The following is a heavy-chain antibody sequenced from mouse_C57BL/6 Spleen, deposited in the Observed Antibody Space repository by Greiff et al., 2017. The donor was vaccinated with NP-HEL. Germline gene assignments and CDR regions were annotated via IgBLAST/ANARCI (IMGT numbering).Heavy chain of an antibody. CDR1: GFTFSSYG. D-gene: IGHD4-1*01. CDR2: ISSGGSYT. CDR3: ARRTGKALAY. J-gene: IGHJ3*01. V-gene: IGHV5-6*02. Sequence: EVKLVESGGDLVKPGGSLKLSCAASGFTFSSYGMSWVRQTPDKRLEWVATISSGGSYTYYPDSVKGRFTISSDNAKNTLYLQMSSLKSEDTAMYYCARRTGKALAYWGQGTLVTVSA.